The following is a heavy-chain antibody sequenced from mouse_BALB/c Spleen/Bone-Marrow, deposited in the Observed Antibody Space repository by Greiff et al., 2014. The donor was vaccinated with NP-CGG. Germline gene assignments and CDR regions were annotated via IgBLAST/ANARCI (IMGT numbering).Heavy chain of an antibody. CDR3: TRSGKRYGAMDY. CDR2: VSDGGTYT. CDR1: GFTFSDYY. J-gene: IGHJ4*01. V-gene: IGHV5-4*02. Sequence: VQLQQSGGGLVKPGGSLKLSCAASGFTFSDYYMYWVRQTPEKRLEWVATVSDGGTYTFYPDSVKGRFTISRDNAENNLYLQMSSLQSEDTAMYYCTRSGKRYGAMDYWGQGTSVTVSS. D-gene: IGHD2-10*02.